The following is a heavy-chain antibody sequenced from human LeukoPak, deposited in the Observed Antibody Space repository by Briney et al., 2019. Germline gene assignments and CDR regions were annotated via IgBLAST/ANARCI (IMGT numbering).Heavy chain of an antibody. D-gene: IGHD3-10*01. V-gene: IGHV1-18*01. CDR3: ARDHGMVRGGRAFDY. CDR1: GYTFTSYG. CDR2: ISAYNGNT. J-gene: IGHJ4*02. Sequence: ASVQLSCKASGYTFTSYGISWVRQAPGQGLEWMGSISAYNGNTNYAQRLQGRVTMTTDTSTSTAYMELRSLRSDDTAVYYCARDHGMVRGGRAFDYWGQGTLVTVSS.